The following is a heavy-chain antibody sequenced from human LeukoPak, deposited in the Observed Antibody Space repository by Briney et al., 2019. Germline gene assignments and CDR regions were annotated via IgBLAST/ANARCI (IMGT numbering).Heavy chain of an antibody. D-gene: IGHD3-10*01. J-gene: IGHJ4*02. CDR1: GGTFSSYA. V-gene: IGHV1-69*01. CDR2: IIPIFGTA. Sequence: SVKVSCKASGGTFSSYAISWVRQAPGQGLEWMGGIIPIFGTANYAQKFQGRVTITADESTSTAYMELSSLRSEDTAVYYCARERDYGSGSYPDYWGQGTPVTVSS. CDR3: ARERDYGSGSYPDY.